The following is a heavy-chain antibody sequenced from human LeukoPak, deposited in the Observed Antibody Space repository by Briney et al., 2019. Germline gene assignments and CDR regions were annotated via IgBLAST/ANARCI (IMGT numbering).Heavy chain of an antibody. D-gene: IGHD6-19*01. CDR1: GFTFGSHT. CDR2: IAYDGGNK. Sequence: GGSLRLSCAASGFTFGSHTMHWVRQAPGKGLEWVAVIAYDGGNKYYADSVKGRFTISRDNSKNTLYLQMNSLRVDDTAVYYCARAYNSGWSLPFDPWGQGTLVTVSS. V-gene: IGHV3-30-3*01. J-gene: IGHJ5*02. CDR3: ARAYNSGWSLPFDP.